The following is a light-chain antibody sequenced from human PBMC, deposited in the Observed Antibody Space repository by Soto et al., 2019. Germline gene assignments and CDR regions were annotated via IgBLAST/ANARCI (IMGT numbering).Light chain of an antibody. CDR1: SSNLGTHT. CDR2: STN. Sequence: QSVLTQPPSASETPGQRVSISCSGSSSNLGTHTVNWYQQVPGTAPKLLIYSTNQRPSGVPDRISGSKSGTSASLAISGLQSDDEADYYCAAWDDSLNGPVFGGGPQLTV. J-gene: IGLJ2*01. V-gene: IGLV1-44*01. CDR3: AAWDDSLNGPV.